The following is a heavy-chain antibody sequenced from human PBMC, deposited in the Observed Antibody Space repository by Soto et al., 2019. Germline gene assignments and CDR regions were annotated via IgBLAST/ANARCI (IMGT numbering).Heavy chain of an antibody. V-gene: IGHV1-69*01. CDR3: ARDSGGRDGYNYSLDY. D-gene: IGHD5-12*01. Sequence: QVQLVQSGAEVKKPGSSLKVSCKASGGTFSSYAISWVRQAPGQGLEWMGGIIPIFGTANYAQKFQGRVTINADESTITAYKELSSLRSEDTAVYYCARDSGGRDGYNYSLDYWGQGTLVTVSS. CDR1: GGTFSSYA. CDR2: IIPIFGTA. J-gene: IGHJ4*02.